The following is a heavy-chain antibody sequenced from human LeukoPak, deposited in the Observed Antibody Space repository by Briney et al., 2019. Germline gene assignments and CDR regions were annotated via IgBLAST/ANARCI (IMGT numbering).Heavy chain of an antibody. Sequence: GESLKISCKGSGYSFSNYWIAWVRQMPGKGLEWMGIIYPGDSDTRYSPSFQGQVTISADKSIGTAYLQWSSLKASDTAVYYSARHPPYTTSWFRFNWFDTWGQGTLVTVSS. CDR3: ARHPPYTTSWFRFNWFDT. V-gene: IGHV5-51*01. D-gene: IGHD3-10*01. CDR2: IYPGDSDT. J-gene: IGHJ5*02. CDR1: GYSFSNYW.